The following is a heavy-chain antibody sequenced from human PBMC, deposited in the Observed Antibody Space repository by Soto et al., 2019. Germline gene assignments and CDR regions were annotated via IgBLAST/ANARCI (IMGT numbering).Heavy chain of an antibody. CDR1: GGSIDGRN. J-gene: IGHJ6*02. CDR3: VRQGIGNLHGLADV. CDR2: VYYDGGS. Sequence: QVQLQESGPGLVKPSETLSLTCTVSGGSIDGRNCAWIRQPPGKGLEWLGYVYYDGGSSYNPSVKSRLTLSMDTSKSQFSLQLRSVTAADTAAYYCVRQGIGNLHGLADVWGRGTTVTVSS. V-gene: IGHV4-59*08. D-gene: IGHD3-10*01.